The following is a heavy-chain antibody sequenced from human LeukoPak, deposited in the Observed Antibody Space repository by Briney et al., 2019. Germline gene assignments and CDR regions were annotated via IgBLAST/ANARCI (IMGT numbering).Heavy chain of an antibody. CDR2: INPSGGST. Sequence: ASVKVSCKASGYTFTSYYMHWVRQAPGQGLEWMGIINPSGGSTSYAQKFQGRVTMTRDTSTSTVYMELSSLRSEDTAVYYCARNGVLRYFDWQHFDYWGQGTLVTVSS. J-gene: IGHJ4*02. CDR1: GYTFTSYY. CDR3: ARNGVLRYFDWQHFDY. D-gene: IGHD3-9*01. V-gene: IGHV1-46*01.